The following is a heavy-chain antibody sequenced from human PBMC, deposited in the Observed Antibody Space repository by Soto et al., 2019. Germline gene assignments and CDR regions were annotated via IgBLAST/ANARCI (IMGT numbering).Heavy chain of an antibody. CDR2: IYTGGST. D-gene: IGHD6-13*01. V-gene: IGHV3-53*01. CDR1: GFSVSGNY. Sequence: PGGSLSLSCAASGFSVSGNYMSWVRQAPGKGLEWISVIYTGGSTTYAESVKGRFVISRDTSKNTLYLQMNSLRPEDTAVYYCARGPLSATPIAPRSYGMDVWGQGTTVTVSS. J-gene: IGHJ6*02. CDR3: ARGPLSATPIAPRSYGMDV.